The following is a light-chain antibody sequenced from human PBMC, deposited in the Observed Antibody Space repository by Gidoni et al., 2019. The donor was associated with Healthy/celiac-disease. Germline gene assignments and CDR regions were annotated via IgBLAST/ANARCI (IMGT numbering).Light chain of an antibody. CDR2: AAS. CDR3: QQSYSTPWT. V-gene: IGKV1-39*01. J-gene: IGKJ1*01. Sequence: LQITQSPSSLSASVGDRVTITCRASQSISSYLNWYQQKPGKAPKLMIYAASSLQSGVPSRCSGSGSGKDFTLTISSLQPEDVANYYCQQSYSTPWTFGQGTKVEIK. CDR1: QSISSY.